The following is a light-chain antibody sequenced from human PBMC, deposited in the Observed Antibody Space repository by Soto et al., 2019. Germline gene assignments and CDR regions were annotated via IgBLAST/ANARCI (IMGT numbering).Light chain of an antibody. CDR3: QQYYSYWP. CDR1: QSVGRW. Sequence: PLSPLSATVDARVTITCRASQSVGRWLAWYQQKPGKAPKLLIYDASSLESGVPSRFSGSGSGTEFTLTISSLRPDDFATYYCQQYYSYWPVGQGAKVEIK. J-gene: IGKJ1*01. CDR2: DAS. V-gene: IGKV1-5*01.